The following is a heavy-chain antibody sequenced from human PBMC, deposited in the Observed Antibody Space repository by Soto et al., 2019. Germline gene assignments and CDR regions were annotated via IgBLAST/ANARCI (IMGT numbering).Heavy chain of an antibody. CDR3: ARGVGGVAATPSWFDP. CDR2: IIPIFGTA. CDR1: GGTFSSYA. Sequence: QVQLVQSGAEVKKPGSSVKVSCKASGGTFSSYAISWVRQVPGQGLEWMGGIIPIFGTANYAQKFQGRVTITADESTSTAYMELSSLRSEDTAVYYCARGVGGVAATPSWFDPWGQGTLVTVSS. V-gene: IGHV1-69*01. D-gene: IGHD2-15*01. J-gene: IGHJ5*02.